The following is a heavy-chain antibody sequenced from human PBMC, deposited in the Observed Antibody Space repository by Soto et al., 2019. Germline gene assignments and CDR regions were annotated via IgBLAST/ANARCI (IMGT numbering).Heavy chain of an antibody. CDR3: ARSRRTYYYDSSGYPMGYYYGMDV. J-gene: IGHJ6*02. V-gene: IGHV1-69*06. Sequence: QVQLVQSGAEVKKPGSSVKVSCKASGGTFSSYAISWVRQAPGQGLEWMGGIIPIFGTANYAQKFQGRVTITADKSTGTAYMELSSLRSEDTAVYYCARSRRTYYYDSSGYPMGYYYGMDVWGQGTTVTVSS. D-gene: IGHD3-22*01. CDR1: GGTFSSYA. CDR2: IIPIFGTA.